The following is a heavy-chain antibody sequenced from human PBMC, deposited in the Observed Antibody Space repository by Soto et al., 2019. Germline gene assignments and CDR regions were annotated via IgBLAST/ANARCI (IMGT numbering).Heavy chain of an antibody. J-gene: IGHJ6*02. Sequence: SETLSLTCAVYGGSFSGYYWSWIRQPPGKGLEWIGEINHSGSTNYNPSLKSRVTISVDTSKNQFSLKLSSVTAADTAVYYCARAGIAAAGNRNYYYGMDVWGQGTKVTVSS. CDR2: INHSGST. V-gene: IGHV4-34*01. CDR1: GGSFSGYY. CDR3: ARAGIAAAGNRNYYYGMDV. D-gene: IGHD6-13*01.